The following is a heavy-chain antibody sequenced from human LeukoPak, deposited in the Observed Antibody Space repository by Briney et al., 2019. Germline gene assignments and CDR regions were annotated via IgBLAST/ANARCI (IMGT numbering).Heavy chain of an antibody. D-gene: IGHD3-22*01. CDR2: IYYSGST. V-gene: IGHV4-59*01. CDR1: GGSISGYY. Sequence: SETLPLTCTVSGGSISGYYWSWIRQPPGKGLEWIGYIYYSGSTKYNPSLKSRVTMSVDTSRNQFSLKLSSVTAADTAVYYCARGGLENGYHSNDGFDIWGQGTMVTVSS. J-gene: IGHJ3*02. CDR3: ARGGLENGYHSNDGFDI.